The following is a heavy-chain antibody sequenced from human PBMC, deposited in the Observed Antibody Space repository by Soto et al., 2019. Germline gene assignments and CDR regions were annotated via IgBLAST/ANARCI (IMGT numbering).Heavy chain of an antibody. CDR2: ISGSGSST. J-gene: IGHJ1*01. CDR1: GFTISRCS. CDR3: ARDCSSSSCYCYFQH. Sequence: CGLMRLSCAACGFTISRCSMSCVSQDPGKGLEWVSAISGSGSSTYYADSVKGRFTISRDNAKNSLYLQMNSLRAEDTAVYYCARDCSSSSCYCYFQHWGQGTRVTVSS. V-gene: IGHV3-23*01. D-gene: IGHD2-2*01.